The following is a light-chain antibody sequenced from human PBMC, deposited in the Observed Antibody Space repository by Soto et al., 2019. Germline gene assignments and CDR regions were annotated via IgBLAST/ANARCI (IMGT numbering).Light chain of an antibody. CDR3: QQIYSTPPYT. Sequence: DVQMTQSPSSLSASVGDSVTITCRASQSITRSLNWYQQKPGKAPKLLIYGASILESGVPSRFXVSGSATDFTLTISSLQPEDFAPYFCQQIYSTPPYTFGQGTTLEIK. CDR1: QSITRS. V-gene: IGKV1-39*01. CDR2: GAS. J-gene: IGKJ2*01.